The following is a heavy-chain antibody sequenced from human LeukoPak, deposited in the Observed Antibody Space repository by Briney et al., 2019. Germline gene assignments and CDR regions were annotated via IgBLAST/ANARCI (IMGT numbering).Heavy chain of an antibody. V-gene: IGHV1-18*01. CDR1: GYTLTSYG. CDR2: ISAYNGNT. Sequence: ASVKVSCKASGYTLTSYGISWVRQAPGQGLEWMGWISAYNGNTNYAQKLQGRVTMTTDTSTSTAYMELRSLRSDDTAVYYCARDYTYSSTLRWFDPWGQGTLVTVSS. J-gene: IGHJ5*02. CDR3: ARDYTYSSTLRWFDP. D-gene: IGHD6-13*01.